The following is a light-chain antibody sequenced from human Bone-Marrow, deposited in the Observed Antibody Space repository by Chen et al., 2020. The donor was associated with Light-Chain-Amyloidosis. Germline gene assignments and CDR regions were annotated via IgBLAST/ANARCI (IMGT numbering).Light chain of an antibody. CDR1: QTISSNY. J-gene: IGKJ4*01. CDR2: GSS. V-gene: IGKV3-20*01. Sequence: EIVLMQSPGTLSLSPGEGANLSCRASQTISSNYLTWYQQKFGQAPRLLIYGSSSRATGIPDRFTGSESGTDFTLTINRLEPEDFAMYYCQQYGTSPLTYGGGTKVEIK. CDR3: QQYGTSPLT.